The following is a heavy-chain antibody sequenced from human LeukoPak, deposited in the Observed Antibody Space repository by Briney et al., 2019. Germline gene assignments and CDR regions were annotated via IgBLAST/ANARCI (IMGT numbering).Heavy chain of an antibody. Sequence: KPSETLSLTCTVSGGSISSSSYYWGWIRQPPGKGLEWIGSIYYSGSTYYNPSLKSRVTISVDTSKNQFSLKLSSVTAADTAVYYCARHWYYYDSSGYRYYFDYWGQGTLVTVSS. V-gene: IGHV4-39*01. CDR3: ARHWYYYDSSGYRYYFDY. CDR1: GGSISSSSYY. D-gene: IGHD3-22*01. CDR2: IYYSGST. J-gene: IGHJ4*02.